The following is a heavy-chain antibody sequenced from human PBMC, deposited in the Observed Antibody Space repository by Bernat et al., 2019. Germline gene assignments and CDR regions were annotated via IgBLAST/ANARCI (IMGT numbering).Heavy chain of an antibody. J-gene: IGHJ4*02. CDR1: GFTFLSYA. D-gene: IGHD3-22*01. V-gene: IGHV3-23*01. CDR2: MSGSGIDT. Sequence: EVQLLESGGGLVQPGGSLRLSGAASGFTFLSYAMSWVRQAPGKGLEWVSAMSGSGIDTYYTDSVKGRFTISRDNSKDTLYLQMNSLRAEDTAVYFCVKGDYYYHDSSAYLDHWGQGTLVTVSS. CDR3: VKGDYYYHDSSAYLDH.